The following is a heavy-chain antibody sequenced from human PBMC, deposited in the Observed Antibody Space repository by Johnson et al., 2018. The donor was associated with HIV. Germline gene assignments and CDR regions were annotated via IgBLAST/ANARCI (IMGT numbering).Heavy chain of an antibody. CDR3: GRDMSSRWGMGDACDI. CDR1: GFTFSSYA. Sequence: QEKLVESGGGVVQPGRSLRLSCAASGFTFSSYALHWVRQAPGKGLEWVAVISYDGSNKYYADSVKGRLTISRDNSKNTLYLQMSSLRAEDTAMYYCGRDMSSRWGMGDACDIWGQGTMVTVSS. V-gene: IGHV3-30-3*01. J-gene: IGHJ3*02. CDR2: ISYDGSNK. D-gene: IGHD6-13*01.